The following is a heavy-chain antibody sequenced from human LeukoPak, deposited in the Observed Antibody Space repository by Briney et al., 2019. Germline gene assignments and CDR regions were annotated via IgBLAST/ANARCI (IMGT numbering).Heavy chain of an antibody. CDR2: IHHTGNT. D-gene: IGHD3-10*01. CDR1: GSSITTYTH. Sequence: SETLSLTCTVSGSSITTYTHWGWIRQSPGKGLEWIASIHHTGNTYYNPSLESRVTISVETSKNQFSLKLKSVTAADTAVYYCARGGYYGSGNDFRFDPWGQGTLVTVSS. V-gene: IGHV4-38-2*02. CDR3: ARGGYYGSGNDFRFDP. J-gene: IGHJ5*02.